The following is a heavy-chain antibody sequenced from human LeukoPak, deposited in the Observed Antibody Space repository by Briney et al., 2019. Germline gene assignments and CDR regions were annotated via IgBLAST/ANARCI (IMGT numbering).Heavy chain of an antibody. CDR2: IYYSGST. V-gene: IGHV4-39*07. CDR3: ARGHVDTAMVDY. CDR1: GGSISSSSYY. J-gene: IGHJ4*02. D-gene: IGHD5-18*01. Sequence: SETLSLTCTVSGGSISSSSYYWGWIRQPPGKGLEWIGSIYYSGSTYYNPSLKSRVTISVDTSKNQFSLKLSSVTAADTAVYYCARGHVDTAMVDYWGQGTLVTVSS.